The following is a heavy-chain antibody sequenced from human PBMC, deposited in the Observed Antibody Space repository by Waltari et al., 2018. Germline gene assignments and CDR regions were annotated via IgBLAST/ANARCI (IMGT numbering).Heavy chain of an antibody. CDR2: ISGSGGST. V-gene: IGHV3-23*01. Sequence: EVQLLESGGGLVQPGGSLRVSLAASGFTFSSYAMSWVRQAPGKGLEWVSAISGSGGSTYYADSVKGRFTISRDNSKNTLYLQMNSLRAEDTAVYYCAKGDYDFWSGYFDYWGQGTLVTVSS. J-gene: IGHJ4*02. D-gene: IGHD3-3*01. CDR1: GFTFSSYA. CDR3: AKGDYDFWSGYFDY.